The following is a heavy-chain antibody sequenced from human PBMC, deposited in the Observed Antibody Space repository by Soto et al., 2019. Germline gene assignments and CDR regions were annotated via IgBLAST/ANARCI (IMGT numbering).Heavy chain of an antibody. CDR3: AHIFSSWYYFDY. D-gene: IGHD6-13*01. J-gene: IGHJ4*02. V-gene: IGHV2-5*02. CDR2: IYWDDDK. CDR1: GFSLSTSGVG. Sequence: QITLKESGPTLVKPTQTLTLTCTFSGFSLSTSGVGVGWIRQPPGKALEWLALIYWDDDKRYSPSLKSRLTITKDTSKNLVVLTMTNMDPVDTATYYCAHIFSSWYYFDYWGQGTLVTVSS.